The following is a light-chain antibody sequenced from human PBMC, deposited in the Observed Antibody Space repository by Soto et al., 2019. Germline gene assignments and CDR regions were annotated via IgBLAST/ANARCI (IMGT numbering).Light chain of an antibody. CDR1: HSISNN. Sequence: EIVLTQSPATLSVSPGERATLTCRASHSISNNLAWYQQKPGQAPRLLIYGSSTRATGIPARFSGSGSGTEFTLTISSLQSEDFAVYYCQQRSNWPPLTFGGGTKVEIK. V-gene: IGKV3-15*01. J-gene: IGKJ4*01. CDR2: GSS. CDR3: QQRSNWPPLT.